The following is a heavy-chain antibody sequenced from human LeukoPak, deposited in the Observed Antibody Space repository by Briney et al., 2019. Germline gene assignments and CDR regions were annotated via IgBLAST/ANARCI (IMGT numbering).Heavy chain of an antibody. CDR1: GFTFSSYW. J-gene: IGHJ4*02. V-gene: IGHV3-23*01. CDR3: AKGVPAAIGGY. Sequence: GSLRLSCAASGFTFSSYWMSWVRRAPGKGLEWVSAISGSGGSTYYADSVKGRFTISRDNSKNTLYLQMNSLRAEDTAVYYCAKGVPAAIGGYWGQGTLVTVSS. CDR2: ISGSGGST. D-gene: IGHD2-2*01.